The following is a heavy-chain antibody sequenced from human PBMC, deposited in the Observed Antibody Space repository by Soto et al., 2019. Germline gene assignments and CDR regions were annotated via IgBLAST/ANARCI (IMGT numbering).Heavy chain of an antibody. D-gene: IGHD3-22*01. CDR2: IIPIFGTA. V-gene: IGHV1-69*01. CDR3: ARGYYYDSSRYYSNAYYFDY. CDR1: GGTFSSYA. J-gene: IGHJ4*02. Sequence: QVQLVQSGAEVKKPGSSVKVSCKASGGTFSSYAISWVQQAPGQGLEWMGGIIPIFGTANYAQKFQGRVTITADESTSTAYMELSSLRSEDTAVYYCARGYYYDSSRYYSNAYYFDYWGQGTLVTVSS.